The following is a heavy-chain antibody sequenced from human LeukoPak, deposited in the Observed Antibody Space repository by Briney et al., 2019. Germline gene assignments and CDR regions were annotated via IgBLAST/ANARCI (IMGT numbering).Heavy chain of an antibody. CDR3: ARGDCSGGSCYSISTGIDI. V-gene: IGHV3-21*01. CDR2: ISSSSSYI. J-gene: IGHJ3*02. Sequence: GGSLRLSCAASGFTFSSYSTNWVRQAPGKGLEWVSSISSSSSYIYYADSVKGRYTISRDNAKNSLYLQMNSLRAEDTAVYYCARGDCSGGSCYSISTGIDIWGQGTMVTVSS. D-gene: IGHD2-15*01. CDR1: GFTFSSYS.